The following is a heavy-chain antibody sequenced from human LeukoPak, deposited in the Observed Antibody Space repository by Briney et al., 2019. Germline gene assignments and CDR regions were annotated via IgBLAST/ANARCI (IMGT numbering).Heavy chain of an antibody. V-gene: IGHV4-34*01. Sequence: SETLSLTCAVYGGSFSGYYWSWIRQPPGKGLEWIGEINHSGSTNYNPSLKSRVTMSLDMSKNQFSLKLNSVTAADTAVYYCARVQPMFISRPHFDSWGQGTLVTVSS. CDR1: GGSFSGYY. D-gene: IGHD6-13*01. CDR2: INHSGST. J-gene: IGHJ4*02. CDR3: ARVQPMFISRPHFDS.